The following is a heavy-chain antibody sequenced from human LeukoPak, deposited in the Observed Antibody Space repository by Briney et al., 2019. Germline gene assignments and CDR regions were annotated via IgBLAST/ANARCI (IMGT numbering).Heavy chain of an antibody. CDR1: GGSISSYY. CDR3: ARTIAVAGSPVGCWFDP. CDR2: IYYSGST. D-gene: IGHD6-19*01. Sequence: SETLSLTCTVSGGSISSYYWSWIRQPPGKGLEWIGYIYYSGSTNYNPSLKSRVTISVDTSKNQFSLKLSSVTAADTAVYYCARTIAVAGSPVGCWFDPWGQGTLVTVSS. V-gene: IGHV4-59*01. J-gene: IGHJ5*02.